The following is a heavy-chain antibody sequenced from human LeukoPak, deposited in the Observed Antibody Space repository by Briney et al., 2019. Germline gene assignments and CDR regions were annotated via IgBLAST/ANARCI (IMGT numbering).Heavy chain of an antibody. CDR2: IYYSGST. D-gene: IGHD1-26*01. CDR1: GGSISSYY. J-gene: IGHJ4*02. V-gene: IGHV4-59*08. Sequence: SETLSLTCTVSGGSISSYYWTWIRQPPGEGLEWIGYIYYSGSTKYNPSLKSRVTISVDTSKNQFSLRLSSVTAADTAVYYCARAQVGIVGATEFAYWGQGTLVTVSS. CDR3: ARAQVGIVGATEFAY.